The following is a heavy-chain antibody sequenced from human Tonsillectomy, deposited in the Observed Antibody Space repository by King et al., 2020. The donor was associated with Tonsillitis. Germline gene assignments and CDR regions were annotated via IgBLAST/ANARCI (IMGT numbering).Heavy chain of an antibody. D-gene: IGHD3-22*01. Sequence: VQLVQSGAEVKKPGESLRISCKGSGYSLTSYWINWVRQMPGKGLEWMGRIDPSDSYTKYSPSFQGHVTISADKSISTAYLQWSSLKASDTAMYYCVTRYYYDSSGPDINYYYYMDVWGKGTTVTVSS. CDR1: GYSLTSYW. CDR2: IDPSDSYT. CDR3: VTRYYYDSSGPDINYYYYMDV. V-gene: IGHV5-10-1*03. J-gene: IGHJ6*03.